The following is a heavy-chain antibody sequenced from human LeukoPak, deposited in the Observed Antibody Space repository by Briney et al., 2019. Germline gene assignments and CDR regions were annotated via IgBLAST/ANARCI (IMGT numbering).Heavy chain of an antibody. V-gene: IGHV5-51*01. D-gene: IGHD3-9*01. CDR2: IYPGDSDT. CDR1: GYSFTSYW. CDR3: ARSYDILTGYYDY. J-gene: IGHJ4*02. Sequence: GESLEISCKGSGYSFTSYWIGWVRQMPGKGLEWMGIIYPGDSDTRYSPSFQGQVTISADKSISTAYLQWSSLKASDTAMYYSARSYDILTGYYDYWGQGTLVTVSS.